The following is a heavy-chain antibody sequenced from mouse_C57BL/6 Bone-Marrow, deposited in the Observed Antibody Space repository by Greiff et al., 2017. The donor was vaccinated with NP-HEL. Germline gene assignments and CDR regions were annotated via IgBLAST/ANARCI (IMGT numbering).Heavy chain of an antibody. CDR3: TIIYDGYYFDY. Sequence: EVQLQQSGAELVRPGASVKLSCTASGFNIKDYYMHWVKQRPEQGLEWIGRIDPEDGDTEYAPQFQGKVTMTADTSSNTAYLQLSSLTSEDTAVYYCTIIYDGYYFDYWGQGTTLTVSS. CDR2: IDPEDGDT. CDR1: GFNIKDYY. V-gene: IGHV14-1*01. D-gene: IGHD2-3*01. J-gene: IGHJ2*01.